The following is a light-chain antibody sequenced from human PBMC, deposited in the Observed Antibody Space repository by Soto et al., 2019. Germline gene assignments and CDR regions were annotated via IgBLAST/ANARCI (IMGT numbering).Light chain of an antibody. Sequence: EIVLTQSPGTLSLSPGERATLACRASQSVSSSYLAWYQHKPGQAPRLLIYGASSRANGIPDRFSGSGSGTDFTLTISRLEPEDVAVYYCQQYGSSPLTFGGGTRVEI. J-gene: IGKJ4*01. CDR2: GAS. CDR3: QQYGSSPLT. CDR1: QSVSSSY. V-gene: IGKV3-20*01.